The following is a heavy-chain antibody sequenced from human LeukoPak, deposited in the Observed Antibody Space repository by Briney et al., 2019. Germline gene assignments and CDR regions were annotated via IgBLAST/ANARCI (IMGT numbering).Heavy chain of an antibody. CDR2: ISATGGTT. J-gene: IGHJ6*03. Sequence: PGGSLRLSCAASGFTFSSYWMHWVRQAPGKGLEWVSAISATGGTTYYADSVKGRFTISRDNSKNTLYLQMNSLRAEDTAIYYCAKNGDRGAYCSGGSRYPYYYYYIDVWGKGTTVTISS. CDR1: GFTFSSYW. CDR3: AKNGDRGAYCSGGSRYPYYYYYIDV. D-gene: IGHD2-15*01. V-gene: IGHV3-23*01.